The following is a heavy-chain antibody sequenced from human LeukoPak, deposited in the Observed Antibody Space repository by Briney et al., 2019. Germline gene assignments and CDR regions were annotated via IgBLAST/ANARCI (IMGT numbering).Heavy chain of an antibody. CDR3: ARESGYYYDTSGYTFDY. CDR2: IYTSGST. Sequence: PSETLSLTCTVPGGSSNNYYWSWIRQSAGKGLEWIGRIYTSGSTNYNPSLKSRVSMSVDTSKNQFSLRLRSVTAADTAVYYCARESGYYYDTSGYTFDYWGQGILVTVSS. CDR1: GGSSNNYY. D-gene: IGHD3-22*01. J-gene: IGHJ4*02. V-gene: IGHV4-4*07.